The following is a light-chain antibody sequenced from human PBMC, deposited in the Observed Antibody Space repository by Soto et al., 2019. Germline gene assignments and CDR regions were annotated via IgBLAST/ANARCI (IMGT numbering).Light chain of an antibody. J-gene: IGKJ1*01. CDR1: QSISSW. CDR3: QQYNSYSGT. V-gene: IGKV1-5*03. Sequence: DIQMTQSPSTLSASVGDRVTITGRASQSISSWLAWYQQKPGKAPKRLIYKASSLESGVPSRFSGSGSGTEFTLTISSLQPDDFATYYCQQYNSYSGTFGQGTKVDIK. CDR2: KAS.